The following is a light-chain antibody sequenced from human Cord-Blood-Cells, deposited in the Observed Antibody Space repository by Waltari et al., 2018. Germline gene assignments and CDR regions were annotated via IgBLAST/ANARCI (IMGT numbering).Light chain of an antibody. V-gene: IGLV3-25*03. Sequence: SYELTQPPSVSVSPGQTARITCSGDALPKQYAYWYQQKPGQAPVLVIYKDSERPSGMPGRFSGSSSGTTVTVTISGVQAEDEADYYCQSADSSGTYVFGTGTKVTVL. J-gene: IGLJ1*01. CDR3: QSADSSGTYV. CDR2: KDS. CDR1: ALPKQY.